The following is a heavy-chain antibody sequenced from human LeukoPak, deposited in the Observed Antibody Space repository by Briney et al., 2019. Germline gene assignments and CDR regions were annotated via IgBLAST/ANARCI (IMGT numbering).Heavy chain of an antibody. J-gene: IGHJ4*02. D-gene: IGHD6-13*01. CDR3: ARDGCGAEGRQLVQDGRDY. CDR1: GYTFTSYG. Sequence: ASVKLSCKASGYTFTSYGISWVRQAPGQGLEWMGWISAHNGHTNYAQKLQGRVTMTTDTSTSTVYMELRSLRSDDAAVYYCARDGCGAEGRQLVQDGRDYWGQGTLVTVAS. V-gene: IGHV1-18*01. CDR2: ISAHNGHT.